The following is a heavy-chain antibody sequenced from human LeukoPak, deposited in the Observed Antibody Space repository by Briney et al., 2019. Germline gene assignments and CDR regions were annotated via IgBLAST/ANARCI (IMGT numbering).Heavy chain of an antibody. D-gene: IGHD1-26*01. V-gene: IGHV3-20*04. CDR3: ARDRGGTYMYFQH. Sequence: GGSLRLSCTASGFKFDDYSMTWVRQAPGKGLEWVSGINWNGGRAGHADSVKGRFTISRDNAKNSLFLQMNSLRAEDTAFYYCARDRGGTYMYFQHWGQGTLVTVSS. CDR2: INWNGGRA. CDR1: GFKFDDYS. J-gene: IGHJ1*01.